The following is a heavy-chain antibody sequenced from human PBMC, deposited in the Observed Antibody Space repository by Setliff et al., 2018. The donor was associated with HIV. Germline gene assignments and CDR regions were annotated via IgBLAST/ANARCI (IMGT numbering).Heavy chain of an antibody. CDR3: ARRAEDLAINPPSFDYYFDD. CDR2: INPKSGAK. D-gene: IGHD3-9*01. CDR1: GYRFNDFY. J-gene: IGHJ4*02. Sequence: GASVKVSCKNFGYRFNDFYVNWVRQAPGQGLEWMGWINPKSGAKKNAQKFEGRVTMTRDTSISTVYMELRSLRSDDTALYFCARRAEDLAINPPSFDYYFDDWGQGTPVTVSS. V-gene: IGHV1-2*02.